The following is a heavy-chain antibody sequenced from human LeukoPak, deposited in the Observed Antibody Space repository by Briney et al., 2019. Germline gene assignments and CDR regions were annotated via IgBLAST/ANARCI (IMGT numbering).Heavy chain of an antibody. CDR3: ARDRDLYSSSWYWFDP. CDR2: ISVYNGNT. D-gene: IGHD6-13*01. V-gene: IGHV1-18*01. J-gene: IGHJ5*02. Sequence: ASVKVSCKASGYTFTSYGISWVRQAPGQGLEWMGWISVYNGNTNYAQKLQGRVTMTTDTSTSTAYMELRSLRSDDTAVYYCARDRDLYSSSWYWFDPWGQGTLVTVSS. CDR1: GYTFTSYG.